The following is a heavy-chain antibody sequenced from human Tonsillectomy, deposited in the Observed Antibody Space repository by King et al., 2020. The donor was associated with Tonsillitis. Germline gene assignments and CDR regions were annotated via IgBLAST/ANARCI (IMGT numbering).Heavy chain of an antibody. Sequence: VQLVESGAEVKKPGASVKVSCKASGYTFSRYGISWVRQSPGQGLEWMGWITSYNGNTNYAQKLQGRVTMTTDTSTTTAYMELRSLRSDDTAVYYCSRDCDSRFCSSTSLSVLAVWGRRPAVTVTS. CDR2: ITSYNGNT. J-gene: IGHJ6*02. D-gene: IGHD2-2*01. CDR1: GYTFSRYG. CDR3: SRDCDSRFCSSTSLSVLAV. V-gene: IGHV1-18*01.